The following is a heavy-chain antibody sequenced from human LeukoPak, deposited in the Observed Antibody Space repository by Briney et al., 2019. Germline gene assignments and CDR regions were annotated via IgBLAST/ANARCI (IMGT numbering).Heavy chain of an antibody. D-gene: IGHD2-21*02. Sequence: ASVKVSCKASGYTFTNYGISWVRQAPGQGLEWMGWINPNSGGTNYAQKFQGRVTMTRDTSISTAYMELSRLRSDDTAVYYCARAGGDRRRNAFDIWGQGTMVTVSS. CDR3: ARAGGDRRRNAFDI. CDR1: GYTFTNYG. J-gene: IGHJ3*02. CDR2: INPNSGGT. V-gene: IGHV1-2*02.